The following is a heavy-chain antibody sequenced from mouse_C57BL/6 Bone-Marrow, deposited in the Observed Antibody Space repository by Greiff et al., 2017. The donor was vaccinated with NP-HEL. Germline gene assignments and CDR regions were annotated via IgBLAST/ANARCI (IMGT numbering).Heavy chain of an antibody. V-gene: IGHV3-6*01. CDR2: ISYDGSN. Sequence: EVKLVESGPGLVKPSQSLSLTCSVTGYSITSGYYWNWIRQFPGNKLEWMGYISYDGSNNYNPSLKNRISITRDTSKNQFFLKLNSVTTEDTATYYCARDYGVYYAMDYWGQGTSVTVSS. J-gene: IGHJ4*01. CDR1: GYSITSGYY. D-gene: IGHD1-1*01. CDR3: ARDYGVYYAMDY.